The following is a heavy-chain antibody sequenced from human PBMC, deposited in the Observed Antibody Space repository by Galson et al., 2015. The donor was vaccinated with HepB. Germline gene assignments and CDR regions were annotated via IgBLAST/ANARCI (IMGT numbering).Heavy chain of an antibody. Sequence: SVKVSCKASGGTFSSYAISWVRQAPGQGLEWMGGIIPIFGTANYAQKFQGRVTITADESTSTAYMELSSLRSEDTAVYYCARGNIVVVIASYAPEDWDQGTLVTVSS. D-gene: IGHD2-21*01. V-gene: IGHV1-69*13. CDR3: ARGNIVVVIASYAPED. CDR2: IIPIFGTA. J-gene: IGHJ4*02. CDR1: GGTFSSYA.